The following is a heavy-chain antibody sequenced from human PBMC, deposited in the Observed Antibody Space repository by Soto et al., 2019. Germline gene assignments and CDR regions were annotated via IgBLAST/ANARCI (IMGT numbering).Heavy chain of an antibody. J-gene: IGHJ5*02. V-gene: IGHV1-69*12. CDR2: VIPIFGTA. D-gene: IGHD4-17*01. Sequence: QVQLVQSGAEVKKPGSSVKVSCKASGGPFSSYAISWVRQAPGQGLEWMGGVIPIFGTANYAQKFQGRVTITADESTSTAYLDLSSLRSEDTAVYYCAIGGDYFLSRSCFDPWGQGTLVTVSS. CDR1: GGPFSSYA. CDR3: AIGGDYFLSRSCFDP.